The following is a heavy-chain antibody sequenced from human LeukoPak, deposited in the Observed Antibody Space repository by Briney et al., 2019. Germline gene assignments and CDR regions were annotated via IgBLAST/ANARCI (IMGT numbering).Heavy chain of an antibody. D-gene: IGHD1-26*01. CDR3: AKSGGGTYYPFDY. CDR2: IGRSSSTT. Sequence: PGGSLRLSCAASGFTFSAYSMNWVRQAPGKGLEWVSYIGRSSSTTYYADSLKGRFTISRDNAKNSLYLQMNSLRAEDTAVYYCAKSGGGTYYPFDYWGQGTLVTVSS. V-gene: IGHV3-48*04. J-gene: IGHJ4*02. CDR1: GFTFSAYS.